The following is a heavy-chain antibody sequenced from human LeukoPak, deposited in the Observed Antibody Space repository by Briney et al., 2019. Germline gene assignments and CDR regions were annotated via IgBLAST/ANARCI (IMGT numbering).Heavy chain of an antibody. CDR2: IEQDGSEK. J-gene: IGHJ6*02. V-gene: IGHV3-7*01. Sequence: GGSLRLSCAASGFTFSSYWMSWVRQAPGKGLEWVANIEQDGSEKYYVDSVKGRFTISRDNAKNSLYLQMNSLRAEDTAVYYCARDIVEDYYYYGMDVWGQGTTVTVSS. CDR3: ARDIVEDYYYYGMDV. D-gene: IGHD2-21*01. CDR1: GFTFSSYW.